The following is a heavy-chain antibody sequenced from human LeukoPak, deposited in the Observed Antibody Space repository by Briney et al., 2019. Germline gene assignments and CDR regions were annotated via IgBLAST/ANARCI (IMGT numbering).Heavy chain of an antibody. CDR3: AKDRYYYDSSGYYYFDY. Sequence: ASVKVSCKASGYSFTGYYLDWVRQAPGQGLEWMGWINPKSGGTNYAQKFQGRVTITRNTSISTAYMELSSLRSEDTAVYYCAKDRYYYDSSGYYYFDYWGQGTLVTVSS. CDR2: INPKSGGT. J-gene: IGHJ4*02. V-gene: IGHV1-2*02. CDR1: GYSFTGYY. D-gene: IGHD3-22*01.